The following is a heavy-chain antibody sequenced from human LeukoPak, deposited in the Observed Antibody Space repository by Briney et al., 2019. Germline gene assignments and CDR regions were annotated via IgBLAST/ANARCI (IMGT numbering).Heavy chain of an antibody. CDR2: ISSSSSYI. Sequence: GGSLRLSCAASGFTFSSYSMNWVRQAPGKGLEWVSSISSSSSYIYYADSVKGRFTISRDNAKNSLYLQMNSLRAEDTAVYYCARDTFYDFWSGRGIEHWGQGTLVTVSS. D-gene: IGHD3-3*01. CDR3: ARDTFYDFWSGRGIEH. V-gene: IGHV3-21*01. J-gene: IGHJ1*01. CDR1: GFTFSSYS.